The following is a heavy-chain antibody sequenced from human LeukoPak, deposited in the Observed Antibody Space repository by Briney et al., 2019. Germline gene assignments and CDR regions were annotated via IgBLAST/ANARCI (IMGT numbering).Heavy chain of an antibody. Sequence: GGSLRLSCEASGFTFSSYSMNWVRQAPGKGLEWVSSISSSSSYIYYADSVKGRFTISRDNAKNSLYLQMNSLRAEDTAVYYCARRGPLGYYYYMDVWGKGTTVTISS. CDR3: ARRGPLGYYYYMDV. CDR2: ISSSSSYI. D-gene: IGHD6-6*01. V-gene: IGHV3-21*01. CDR1: GFTFSSYS. J-gene: IGHJ6*03.